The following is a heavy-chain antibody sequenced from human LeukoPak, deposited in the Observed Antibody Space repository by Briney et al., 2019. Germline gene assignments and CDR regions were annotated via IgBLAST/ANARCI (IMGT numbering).Heavy chain of an antibody. Sequence: ASVKVSCKASGYTFTRYYMHWVRQAPGQGLEWMTWISGNNGNTDFAKNFQGRVTMTTDTSTTTVYMELRSLKSDDTAVYFCARGGRDSSSWFFDYWGQGTLVTVSS. J-gene: IGHJ4*02. D-gene: IGHD6-13*01. CDR3: ARGGRDSSSWFFDY. CDR2: ISGNNGNT. V-gene: IGHV1-18*04. CDR1: GYTFTRYY.